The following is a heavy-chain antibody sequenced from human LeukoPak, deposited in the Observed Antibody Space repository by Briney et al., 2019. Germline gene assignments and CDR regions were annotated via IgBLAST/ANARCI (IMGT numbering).Heavy chain of an antibody. CDR3: ARLQVGYDFWSGSGGYYYMDV. J-gene: IGHJ6*03. V-gene: IGHV3-11*04. D-gene: IGHD3-3*01. CDR2: ISSSSSTI. CDR1: GFTFSDYY. Sequence: GGSLRLSCAASGFTFSDYYMSWIRQAPGKGLEWVSYISSSSSTIYYADSVKGRFTISRDNAKNSLYLQMNSLRAEDTAVYYCARLQVGYDFWSGSGGYYYMDVWGKGTTVTVSS.